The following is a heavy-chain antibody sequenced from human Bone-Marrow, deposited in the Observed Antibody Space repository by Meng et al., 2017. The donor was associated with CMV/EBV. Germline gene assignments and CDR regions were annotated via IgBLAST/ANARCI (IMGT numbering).Heavy chain of an antibody. J-gene: IGHJ4*02. D-gene: IGHD6-6*01. Sequence: TFSSYTSSWVRQAPGQGLEWMGRIIPILGIANYAQKFQGRVTITADKSTSTAYMELSSLRSEDTAVYYCARDPRSWGSSSSGLLFDYWGQGTLVTVSS. CDR2: IIPILGIA. V-gene: IGHV1-69*04. CDR3: ARDPRSWGSSSSGLLFDY. CDR1: TFSSYT.